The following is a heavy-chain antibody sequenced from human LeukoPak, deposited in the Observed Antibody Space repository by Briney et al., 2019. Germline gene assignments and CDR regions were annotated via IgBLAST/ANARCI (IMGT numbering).Heavy chain of an antibody. Sequence: PSETLSLTCTVSGGSISSYYWSWIRQPPGKGLEWIGYIYYSGSTNYNPSLKSRVTISVDTSKNQFSLKLSSVTAADTAVYYCARVSRKVVTAHAFDYRGQGTLVTVSS. J-gene: IGHJ4*02. D-gene: IGHD2-21*02. V-gene: IGHV4-59*01. CDR2: IYYSGST. CDR3: ARVSRKVVTAHAFDY. CDR1: GGSISSYY.